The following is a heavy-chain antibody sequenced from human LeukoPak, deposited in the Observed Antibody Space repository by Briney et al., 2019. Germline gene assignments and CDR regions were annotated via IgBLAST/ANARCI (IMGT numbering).Heavy chain of an antibody. Sequence: SETLSLTCTVSGGSISSYYWSWIRQPAGKGLEWIGRMYTSGSSNCNPSLKSRLTMSVDTSKNQFSLKLSSVTAADTAVYYCARENDYGDYVDYWGQGTLVTVSS. CDR3: ARENDYGDYVDY. CDR1: GGSISSYY. J-gene: IGHJ4*02. D-gene: IGHD4-17*01. CDR2: MYTSGSS. V-gene: IGHV4-4*07.